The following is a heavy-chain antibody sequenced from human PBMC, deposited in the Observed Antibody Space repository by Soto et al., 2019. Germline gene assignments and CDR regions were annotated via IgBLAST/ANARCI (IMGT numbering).Heavy chain of an antibody. D-gene: IGHD1-26*01. CDR3: ARDPKWELLRDYYYYGMDV. J-gene: IGHJ6*02. V-gene: IGHV4-30-4*01. Sequence: SETLSLTCTVSVGSISSGDYYFSWIRQPPGKGLEWIWYIYYSWSTYYNPSLKSRVTISVDTSKNQFSLKLSSATAADTAVYYCARDPKWELLRDYYYYGMDVWGQGTTVTVS. CDR2: IYYSWST. CDR1: VGSISSGDYY.